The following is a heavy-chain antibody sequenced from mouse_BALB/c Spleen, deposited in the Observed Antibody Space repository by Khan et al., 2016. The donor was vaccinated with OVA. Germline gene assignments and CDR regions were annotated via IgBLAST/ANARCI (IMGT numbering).Heavy chain of an antibody. CDR3: ARESSYWYFDV. J-gene: IGHJ1*01. V-gene: IGHV9-1*02. D-gene: IGHD1-1*01. CDR1: GYTFTNYR. Sequence: QIQLVQSGPELKKPGETVKISCKASGYTFTNYRMNWMKQAPGKGLKWMGWINTYTGEPTYGDDFKGRFAFSLETSASTAYLQINNLKNEDMATYFCARESSYWYFDVWVAGTTVTVSS. CDR2: INTYTGEP.